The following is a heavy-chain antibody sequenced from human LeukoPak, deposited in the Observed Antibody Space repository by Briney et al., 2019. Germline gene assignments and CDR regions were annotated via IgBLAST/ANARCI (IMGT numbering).Heavy chain of an antibody. Sequence: SETLSLTCTVSGGSIGTYYWGWIRQPPGKGLEWIGYIYYSGSTNYNPSLKSRVTISVDTSKNQFSLRLSSVTAADTAVYYCARVTGYMIEDYFDYWGQGTLVTVSS. CDR2: IYYSGST. CDR3: ARVTGYMIEDYFDY. J-gene: IGHJ4*02. D-gene: IGHD3-22*01. CDR1: GGSIGTYY. V-gene: IGHV4-59*01.